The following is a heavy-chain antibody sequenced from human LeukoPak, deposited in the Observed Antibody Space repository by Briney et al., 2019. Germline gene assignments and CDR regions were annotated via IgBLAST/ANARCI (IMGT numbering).Heavy chain of an antibody. V-gene: IGHV3-48*03. CDR1: GFTFGSYE. CDR2: ISSSGSTI. D-gene: IGHD6-19*01. CDR3: ARYSSGWYTWDY. J-gene: IGHJ4*02. Sequence: GGSLRLSCAASGFTFGSYEMNWVRQAPGKGLEWVSYISSSGSTIYYADSVKGRFTISRDNAKNSLYLQMNSLRAEDTAVYYCARYSSGWYTWDYWGQGTLVTVSS.